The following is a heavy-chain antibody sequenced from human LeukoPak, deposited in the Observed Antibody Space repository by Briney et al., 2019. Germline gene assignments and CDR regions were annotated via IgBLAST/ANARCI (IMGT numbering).Heavy chain of an antibody. Sequence: GGSLRLSCATSGFIFTNYGINWVRQAPGKGLEWVSYISDSGILYADSVKGRFTISRDNAQNSLYLQMNSLRAEDTAVYYCTRGSYGDYEYWGQGTLVTVSS. CDR3: TRGSYGDYEY. CDR1: GFIFTNYG. CDR2: ISDSGI. J-gene: IGHJ4*02. V-gene: IGHV3-48*04. D-gene: IGHD4-17*01.